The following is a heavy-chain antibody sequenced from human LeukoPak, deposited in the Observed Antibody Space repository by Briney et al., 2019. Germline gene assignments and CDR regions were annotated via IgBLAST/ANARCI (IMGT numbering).Heavy chain of an antibody. D-gene: IGHD1-20*01. CDR1: GFTFNNYA. CDR3: ARANWNDDAFDI. V-gene: IGHV3-23*01. J-gene: IGHJ3*02. CDR2: ISASGGST. Sequence: GGSLRLSCAASGFTFNNYAMSWVRQAPGKGLEWVSDISASGGSTDYADSVKGRFTISRDNSKNTLHLQMNSLRADDTAVYYCARANWNDDAFDIWGQGTMVTVS.